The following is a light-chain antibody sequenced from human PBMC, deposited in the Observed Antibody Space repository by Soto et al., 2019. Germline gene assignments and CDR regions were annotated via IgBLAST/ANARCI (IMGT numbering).Light chain of an antibody. J-gene: IGKJ1*01. V-gene: IGKV3-20*01. Sequence: EIVLTQFPGTLSLSPGEIATLSCRASQSVGRNYVAWYQQKPGKAPRVIIYAASNRASGIPDRFSASGSGSDFTLTISGLEPEYFAVYYFQQYGSSPWAFGQGTEVEIK. CDR3: QQYGSSPWA. CDR2: AAS. CDR1: QSVGRNY.